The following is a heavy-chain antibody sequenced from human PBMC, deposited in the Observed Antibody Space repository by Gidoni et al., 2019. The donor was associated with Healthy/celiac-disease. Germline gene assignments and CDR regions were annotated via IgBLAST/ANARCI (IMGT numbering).Heavy chain of an antibody. Sequence: EVQLVESGGGLVKPGGSIRLSCSASGFPFSPAWSTWVRQAPGKGLEWVGRIKSKTDGGTTDYAAPVKGRFTISRDDSKNTLYLQMNSLKTEDTAVYYCTTARKLAAPPYYYYGMDVWGQGTTVTVSS. CDR3: TTARKLAAPPYYYYGMDV. J-gene: IGHJ6*02. CDR1: GFPFSPAW. V-gene: IGHV3-15*01. D-gene: IGHD6-6*01. CDR2: IKSKTDGGTT.